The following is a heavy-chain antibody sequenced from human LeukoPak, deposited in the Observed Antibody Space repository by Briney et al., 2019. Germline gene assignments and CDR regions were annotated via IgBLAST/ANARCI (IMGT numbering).Heavy chain of an antibody. D-gene: IGHD1-26*01. Sequence: HGSSVPLSRAASGLTFRRYVLRWLRPAPGKGLTWVSAISGRGGSTYYADSVKGRFTISRDNSKNTLYLQMNSLRAEDTAVYYCAKLQWELPVGYFDYWGQGTLVTVSS. V-gene: IGHV3-23*01. CDR1: GLTFRRYV. CDR2: ISGRGGST. CDR3: AKLQWELPVGYFDY. J-gene: IGHJ4*02.